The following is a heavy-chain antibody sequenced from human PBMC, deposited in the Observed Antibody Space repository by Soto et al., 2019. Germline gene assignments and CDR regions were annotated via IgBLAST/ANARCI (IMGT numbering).Heavy chain of an antibody. CDR1: GGTFSSYT. D-gene: IGHD6-25*01. CDR3: ARDGSVAAALFHY. V-gene: IGHV1-69*08. J-gene: IGHJ4*02. CDR2: IIPILGIA. Sequence: QVQLVQSGAEVKKPGSSVKVSCKASGGTFSSYTISWVRQAPGQGLEWMGRIIPILGIANYAQKFQGRVTTTADKSTSTAYMELSSVRSEDAAVYYCARDGSVAAALFHYCGQGTMVTVSP.